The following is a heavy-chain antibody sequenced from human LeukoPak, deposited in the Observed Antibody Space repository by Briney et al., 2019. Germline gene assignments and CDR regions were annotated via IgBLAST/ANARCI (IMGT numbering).Heavy chain of an antibody. CDR2: IYWDDDN. J-gene: IGHJ4*02. CDR1: GFSLSSRPVG. Sequence: SGPTLVNPTQTLTLTCTFSGFSLSSRPVGVGWMRQPPGKALEFLVFIYWDDDNRYNSSLKSRLTVTRDTSKNQVVLTMANMDPVDTATYYCAHSLCNGGTCYSGFDYWGQGTLVTVSS. V-gene: IGHV2-5*02. CDR3: AHSLCNGGTCYSGFDY. D-gene: IGHD2-15*01.